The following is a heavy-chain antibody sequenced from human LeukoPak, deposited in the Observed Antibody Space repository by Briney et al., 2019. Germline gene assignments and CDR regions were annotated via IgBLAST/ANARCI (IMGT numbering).Heavy chain of an antibody. CDR3: ARDLGIGEDS. J-gene: IGHJ4*02. D-gene: IGHD6-13*01. CDR2: IYTSGST. CDR1: GGSISSGSYY. V-gene: IGHV4-61*02. Sequence: RSSQTLSLTCTVSGGSISSGSYYWSWLRQPAGKGLEWIGRIYTSGSTNYNPSLKSRVTISVDTSKNQFSLKVTSVAAADTAVYYCARDLGIGEDSWGQGILVTVSS.